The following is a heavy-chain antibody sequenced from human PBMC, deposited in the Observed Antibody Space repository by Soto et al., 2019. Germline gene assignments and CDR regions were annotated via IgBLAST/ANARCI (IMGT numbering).Heavy chain of an antibody. V-gene: IGHV3-74*01. CDR2: INTDGGKE. CDR1: GFTFSTYS. J-gene: IGHJ4*02. D-gene: IGHD2-2*01. CDR3: TRISCTTTTCSNFDS. Sequence: GGSLRLSCAASGFTFSTYSMHWVRQAPGKGLVWVSRINTDGGKETYAGSVKGRFAISRDNAKNTLYLQMNSLRAEDTAVYYCTRISCTTTTCSNFDSWGRGTLVTVSS.